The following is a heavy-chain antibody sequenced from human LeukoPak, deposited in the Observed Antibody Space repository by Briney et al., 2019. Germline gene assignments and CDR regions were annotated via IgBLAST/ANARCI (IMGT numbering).Heavy chain of an antibody. V-gene: IGHV3-23*01. CDR3: AKDVYQYRSSGRGY. CDR2: ISGGGGST. D-gene: IGHD3-22*01. J-gene: IGHJ4*02. Sequence: PGGSLRLSCAASGFTFSSYAMSWVRQAPGKGLEWVSAISGGGGSTYYADSVKGRFTISGDNSKNTLYLQMNSLRAEDTAVYYCAKDVYQYRSSGRGYWGQGTLVTVSS. CDR1: GFTFSSYA.